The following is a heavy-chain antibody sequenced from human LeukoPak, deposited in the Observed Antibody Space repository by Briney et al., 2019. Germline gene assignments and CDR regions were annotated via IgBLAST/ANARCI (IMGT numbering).Heavy chain of an antibody. CDR1: GFTFSSYA. CDR3: GRDPNGDYVGAFDF. CDR2: IVASGSHT. D-gene: IGHD4-17*01. Sequence: PGGSLRLSCAASGFTFSSYAMTWVRQAPGKGLEWVSSIVASGSHTQYADSVKGRFTISRDNSRNTLYLTMNRLRDNHTAVYFCGRDPNGDYVGAFDFWGQGTMVTVSS. J-gene: IGHJ3*01. V-gene: IGHV3-23*01.